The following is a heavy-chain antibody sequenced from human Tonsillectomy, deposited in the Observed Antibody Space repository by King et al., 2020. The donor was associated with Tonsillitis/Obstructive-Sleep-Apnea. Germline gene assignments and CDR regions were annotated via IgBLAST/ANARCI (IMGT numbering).Heavy chain of an antibody. Sequence: VQLVESGAEVKKPGSSVKVSCKASGGTFSSYVISWVRQAPGQGLEWMGRIITRLGIANYAQKSQGRVTNTADKSTSTAYMELSSLTIEDTAIYHCARDGGDDDNFPIAYWGQRTLDTVPS. CDR2: IITRLGIA. V-gene: IGHV1-69*09. CDR3: ARDGGDDDNFPIAY. J-gene: IGHJ4*02. D-gene: IGHD5-24*01. CDR1: GGTFSSYV.